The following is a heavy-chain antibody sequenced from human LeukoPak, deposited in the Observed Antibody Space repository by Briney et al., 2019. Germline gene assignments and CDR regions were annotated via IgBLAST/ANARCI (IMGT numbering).Heavy chain of an antibody. V-gene: IGHV3-48*01. D-gene: IGHD6-13*01. Sequence: PGGSLRLSCEASGFRFSDYSMNWVRQTPGKGLEWISYISSSDSTTYYTDSVRGRFTISRDNAKSSLYLLMNSLRAEDTAIYYCAKDGAPQQLVIYWGRGTLVTVSS. CDR3: AKDGAPQQLVIY. J-gene: IGHJ4*02. CDR2: ISSSDSTT. CDR1: GFRFSDYS.